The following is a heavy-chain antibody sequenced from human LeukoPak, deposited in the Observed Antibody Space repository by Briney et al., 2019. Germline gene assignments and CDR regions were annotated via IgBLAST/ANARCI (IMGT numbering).Heavy chain of an antibody. J-gene: IGHJ4*02. CDR3: ARGKEVITMLRGLKPGYYFDY. D-gene: IGHD3-10*01. CDR2: IYTRGST. Sequence: SQTLSLTWTVSGGPIRSGSYDWGWIRQPAGKGLGWIGRIYTRGSTNYNPSLKSRVTISVDTSKNQFSLKLSSVTAADTPVYYCARGKEVITMLRGLKPGYYFDYWGQGTLVTVSS. CDR1: GGPIRSGSYD. V-gene: IGHV4-61*02.